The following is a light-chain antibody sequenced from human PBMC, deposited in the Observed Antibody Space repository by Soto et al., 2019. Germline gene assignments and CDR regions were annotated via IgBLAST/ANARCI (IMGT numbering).Light chain of an antibody. CDR3: QQYYSLPWT. CDR2: WSS. Sequence: DTVMTQSPGSLAVSLGERATLNWTSSQSVLYGSNNKNFLAWYQQKPRQPPKLLIYWSSTRESGVPDRFSGGGSGTDFTLTISSLQAEDVAVYYCQQYYSLPWTFGQGTKVDIK. CDR1: QSVLYGSNNKNF. J-gene: IGKJ1*01. V-gene: IGKV4-1*01.